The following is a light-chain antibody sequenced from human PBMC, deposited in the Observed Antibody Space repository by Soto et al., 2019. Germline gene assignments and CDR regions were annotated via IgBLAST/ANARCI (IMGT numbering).Light chain of an antibody. CDR3: ISYTDRQSYL. CDR2: AVS. Sequence: QSVLTQPASVSGSPGQSITISCSGTSSDIGSYDHVAWYQQFPGKSPKLIIYAVSDRPSGVSDRFSGSKSVISASLTISGLQTEEEADYYCISYTDRQSYLFGTGTKVTVL. CDR1: SSDIGSYDH. V-gene: IGLV2-14*03. J-gene: IGLJ1*01.